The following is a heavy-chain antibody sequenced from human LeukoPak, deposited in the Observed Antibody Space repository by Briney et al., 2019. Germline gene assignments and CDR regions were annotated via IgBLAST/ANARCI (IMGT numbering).Heavy chain of an antibody. Sequence: GRSLRLSCAASGFTFDDYAMHWVRQAPGKGLEGVSGISWNSGSIGYADSVKSRFTISRDNAKNSLYLQMNSLRAEDTALYYCAKGPTVAAAGTLAFDYWGQGTLVTVSS. CDR3: AKGPTVAAAGTLAFDY. CDR2: ISWNSGSI. D-gene: IGHD6-13*01. CDR1: GFTFDDYA. V-gene: IGHV3-9*01. J-gene: IGHJ4*02.